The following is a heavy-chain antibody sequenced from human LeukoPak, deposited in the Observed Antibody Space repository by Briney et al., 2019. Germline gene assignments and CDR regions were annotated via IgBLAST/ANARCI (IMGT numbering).Heavy chain of an antibody. CDR2: INNEGTTI. J-gene: IGHJ1*01. Sequence: PGGSLRLSCEASGLTFSNSWMHWVSQAPGKGLVWVSRINNEGTTISYADSVKGRFTISRDNAKNTLYLQMNSLRAEDTAVYYCARVSGLGMNEYYQHWGQGTLVTVAS. CDR1: GLTFSNSW. CDR3: ARVSGLGMNEYYQH. V-gene: IGHV3-74*01. D-gene: IGHD3-10*01.